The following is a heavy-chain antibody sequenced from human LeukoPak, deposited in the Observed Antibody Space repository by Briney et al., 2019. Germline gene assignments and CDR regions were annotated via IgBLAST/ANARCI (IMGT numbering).Heavy chain of an antibody. J-gene: IGHJ4*02. CDR3: ARDARTIIAVAGTFDD. V-gene: IGHV3-48*01. Sequence: GGSLRLSCAASGFTFSSYSMNWVRQAPGKGLEWVSYISSGSSTIYYADSVKGRFTISRDNAKNSLYLQMNSLRAEDTAVYYCARDARTIIAVAGTFDDWGQGTLVTVSS. CDR1: GFTFSSYS. D-gene: IGHD6-19*01. CDR2: ISSGSSTI.